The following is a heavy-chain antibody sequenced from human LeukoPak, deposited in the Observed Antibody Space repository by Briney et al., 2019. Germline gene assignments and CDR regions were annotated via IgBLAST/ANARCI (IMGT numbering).Heavy chain of an antibody. Sequence: PSETLSLTCTVSGGSISSYYWSWIRQPPGKGLEWIGYINYNGSTNYNPSLKSRVTISVDTSKNQFSLKLSSVTAADTAVYYCARGSYYDSSGYYQNYNWFDPWGQGTLVTVSS. D-gene: IGHD3-22*01. CDR1: GGSISSYY. J-gene: IGHJ5*02. CDR3: ARGSYYDSSGYYQNYNWFDP. CDR2: INYNGST. V-gene: IGHV4-59*12.